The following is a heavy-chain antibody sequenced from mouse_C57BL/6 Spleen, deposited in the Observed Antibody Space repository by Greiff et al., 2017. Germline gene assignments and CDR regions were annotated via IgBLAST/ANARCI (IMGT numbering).Heavy chain of an antibody. V-gene: IGHV1-80*01. Sequence: QVQLQQSGAELVKPGASVKISCKASGYAFSSYWMNWVKQSPGKGLEWIGQIYPGDGDTNYNGKFKGKATLTADKSSSTAYMQLSSLTSEDSAVXFSARADSTGYCYYAMDDWGQGTSVTVSS. J-gene: IGHJ4*01. CDR3: ARADSTGYCYYAMDD. CDR2: IYPGDGDT. D-gene: IGHD3-2*02. CDR1: GYAFSSYW.